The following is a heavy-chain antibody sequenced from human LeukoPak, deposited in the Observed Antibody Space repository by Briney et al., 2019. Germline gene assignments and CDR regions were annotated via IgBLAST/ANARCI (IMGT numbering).Heavy chain of an antibody. CDR1: GGSISSHY. CDR3: ARLDDSSGYTNWLDP. J-gene: IGHJ5*02. V-gene: IGHV4-59*11. D-gene: IGHD3-22*01. CDR2: IYYGGSS. Sequence: SETLSLTCTVSGGSISSHYWSWIRQPPGKGLEWIGYIYYGGSSKYNPSLKSRVTISVDTSKNQFSLKPSSVTAAHTAVYYCARLDDSSGYTNWLDPWGQGTLVTVSS.